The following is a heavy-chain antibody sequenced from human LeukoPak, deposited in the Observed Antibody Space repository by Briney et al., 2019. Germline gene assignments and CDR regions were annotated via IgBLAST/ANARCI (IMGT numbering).Heavy chain of an antibody. CDR1: GGSVSSGSYY. V-gene: IGHV4-61*01. Sequence: SETLSLTCTVSGGSVSSGSYYWSWIRQPPGKGLEWIGYIYYSGSTNYNPSLKSRVTISVDTSKNQFSPKLSSVTAADTAVYYCARVGYGSGSYRFDPWGQGTLVTVSS. D-gene: IGHD3-10*01. J-gene: IGHJ5*02. CDR3: ARVGYGSGSYRFDP. CDR2: IYYSGST.